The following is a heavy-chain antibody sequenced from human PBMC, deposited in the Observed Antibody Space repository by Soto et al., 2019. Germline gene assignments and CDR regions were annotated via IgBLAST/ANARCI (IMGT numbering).Heavy chain of an antibody. CDR2: ISSSSSYT. Sequence: QVQLVESGGGLVKPGGSLRLSCAASGFTFSDYYMSWIRQAPGKGLEWVSYISSSSSYTNYADSVKGRFTISRDNAKNSLYLQMNSLRAEDTAVYYCARDNTPLLWFGEGYFDYWGQGTLVTVSS. V-gene: IGHV3-11*05. CDR1: GFTFSDYY. J-gene: IGHJ4*02. D-gene: IGHD3-10*01. CDR3: ARDNTPLLWFGEGYFDY.